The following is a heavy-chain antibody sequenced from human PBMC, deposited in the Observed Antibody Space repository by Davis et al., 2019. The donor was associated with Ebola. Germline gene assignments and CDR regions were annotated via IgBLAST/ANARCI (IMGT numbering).Heavy chain of an antibody. CDR1: GDSISRYF. V-gene: IGHV4-4*07. J-gene: IGHJ6*02. Sequence: PSETLSLTCTVSGDSISRYFWSWVRQPAGKGLEWIGRIYTTGSTNYNPSLKSRVTMSVDTSKNQFSLNLRSVTAADTAVYYCARDRLGAGYYGMDVWGQGTTVTVSS. CDR2: IYTTGST. CDR3: ARDRLGAGYYGMDV. D-gene: IGHD1-26*01.